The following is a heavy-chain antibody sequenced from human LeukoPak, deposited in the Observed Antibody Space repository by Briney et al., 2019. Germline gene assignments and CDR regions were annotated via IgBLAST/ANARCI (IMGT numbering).Heavy chain of an antibody. V-gene: IGHV1-2*02. Sequence: GASVKVSCKASGYTFTGYYMHWVRQAPGQGLEWMGWINPNSGGTNYAQKFQGRVTMTRDTSISTAYMELSRLRSDDTAVYYCARDDDSSGYYNDAFDIWGQGTMVTVSS. CDR3: ARDDDSSGYYNDAFDI. CDR2: INPNSGGT. CDR1: GYTFTGYY. J-gene: IGHJ3*02. D-gene: IGHD3-22*01.